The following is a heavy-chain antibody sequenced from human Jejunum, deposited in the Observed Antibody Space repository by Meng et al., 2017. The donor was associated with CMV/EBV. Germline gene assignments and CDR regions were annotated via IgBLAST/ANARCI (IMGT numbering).Heavy chain of an antibody. J-gene: IGHJ4*02. V-gene: IGHV4-34*01. CDR2: INKSGDN. D-gene: IGHD1-26*01. CDR1: GGSFSDYF. CDR3: APGFRSWIGSFSS. Sequence: QVQLQQWGAGLLKPSXTLSLTCAVYGGSFSDYFWSWVRQSPGKGLEWIGEINKSGDNNYNSSLKSRVTISIDTSKNQFSLPLNSVTAADTAVYYCAPGFRSWIGSFSSWGQGTLVTVSS.